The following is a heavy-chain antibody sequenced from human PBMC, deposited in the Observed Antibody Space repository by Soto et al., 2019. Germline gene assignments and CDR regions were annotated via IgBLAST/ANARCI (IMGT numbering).Heavy chain of an antibody. J-gene: IGHJ4*02. CDR1: GFTFSSYA. V-gene: IGHV3-30-3*01. Sequence: QVQLVESGGGVVQPGRSLRLSCAASGFTFSSYAMHWVRQAPGKGLEWVAVISYDGSNKYYADSVKGRFTISRDNSKNTLYLQMNSLRAEDTAVYYCARDVRSLLGWDIVVVVAAALPAFDYWGQGTLVTVSS. CDR2: ISYDGSNK. D-gene: IGHD2-15*01. CDR3: ARDVRSLLGWDIVVVVAAALPAFDY.